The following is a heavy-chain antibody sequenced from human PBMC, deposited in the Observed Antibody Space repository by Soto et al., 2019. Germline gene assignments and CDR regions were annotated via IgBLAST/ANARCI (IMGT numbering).Heavy chain of an antibody. CDR2: IIPIFGTA. D-gene: IGHD6-13*01. Sequence: PVKVSCKASGGSFSSYAISWVRQAPGQGLEWMGGIIPIFGTANYAQKFQGRVTITADESTSTAYMELSSLRSEDTAVYYCATRETAAGYYYYGMDVWGKGTTVTVSS. CDR3: ATRETAAGYYYYGMDV. J-gene: IGHJ6*04. V-gene: IGHV1-69*13. CDR1: GGSFSSYA.